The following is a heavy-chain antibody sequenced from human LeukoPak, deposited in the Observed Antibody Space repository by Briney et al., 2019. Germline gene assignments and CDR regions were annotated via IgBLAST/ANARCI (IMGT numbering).Heavy chain of an antibody. D-gene: IGHD2-15*01. Sequence: GGSLRLSCAASGFTFSSYAMHWVRQAPGKGLEWVAVISYDGSNKYYADSVKGRFTISRDNSKNTLYLQMNSLRAEDTAVYYCARQSGGPYNWFDPWGQGTLVTVSS. CDR3: ARQSGGPYNWFDP. CDR2: ISYDGSNK. V-gene: IGHV3-30*04. J-gene: IGHJ5*02. CDR1: GFTFSSYA.